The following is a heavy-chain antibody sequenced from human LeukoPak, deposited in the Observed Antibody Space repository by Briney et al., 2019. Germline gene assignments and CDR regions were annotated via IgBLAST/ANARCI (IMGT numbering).Heavy chain of an antibody. J-gene: IGHJ3*02. V-gene: IGHV4-59*01. Sequence: SETLSLTCSVSGVSISSSYWSWIRQPPGKRLEWIGFIHQNGNTIYNPSLKSRVTMSVDTSKNQFSLQMRSVTAADTAVYYCARGYYDSSGYSNAFGIWGQGTMVAV. CDR1: GVSISSSY. CDR2: IHQNGNT. CDR3: ARGYYDSSGYSNAFGI. D-gene: IGHD3-22*01.